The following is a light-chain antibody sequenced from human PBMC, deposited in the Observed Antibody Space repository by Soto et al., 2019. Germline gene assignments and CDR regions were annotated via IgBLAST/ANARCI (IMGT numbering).Light chain of an antibody. V-gene: IGLV2-23*02. J-gene: IGLJ1*01. CDR1: SSDFGYYNL. CDR3: CSFTSSNTHV. CDR2: EVN. Sequence: QSALTQPASVSGSPGQSITISCTGTSSDFGYYNLVSWYQQHPGKVPKLILFEVNKRPSGVSGRFSGSKSGNTASLTISGLQAEDEADYYCCSFTSSNTHVFGTGTKLTVL.